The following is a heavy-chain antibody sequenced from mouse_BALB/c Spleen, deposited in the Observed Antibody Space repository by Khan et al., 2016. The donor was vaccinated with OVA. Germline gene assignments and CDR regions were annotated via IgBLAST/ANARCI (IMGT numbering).Heavy chain of an antibody. J-gene: IGHJ2*01. V-gene: IGHV9-3*02. CDR3: ARYGNYSPFDY. Sequence: QIQLVQSGPELKKPGETVKISCKASGYTFTNYGMNWVKQAPGKGLKWMGWINTNTGEPTYAEEFKGRFAFSLETSASNAYLQINNLKNEDTATYFCARYGNYSPFDYWGQGTTLTVSS. CDR2: INTNTGEP. D-gene: IGHD2-1*01. CDR1: GYTFTNYG.